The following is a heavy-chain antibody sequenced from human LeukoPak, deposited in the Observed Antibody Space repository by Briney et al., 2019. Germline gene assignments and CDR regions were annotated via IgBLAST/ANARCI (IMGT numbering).Heavy chain of an antibody. Sequence: GGSLRLSCAASGFTFSSYAMSWVRQAPGEGLEWVSAISGSGGSTYYADSVKGRFTISRDNSKNTLYLQMNSLRAEDTAVYYCAKDHSYYYGSGSYWDYYYYYMDVWGKGTTVTVSS. J-gene: IGHJ6*03. CDR1: GFTFSSYA. CDR3: AKDHSYYYGSGSYWDYYYYYMDV. V-gene: IGHV3-23*01. D-gene: IGHD3-10*01. CDR2: ISGSGGST.